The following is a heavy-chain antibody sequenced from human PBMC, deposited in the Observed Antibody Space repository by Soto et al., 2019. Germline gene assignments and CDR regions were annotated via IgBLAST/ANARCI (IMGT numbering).Heavy chain of an antibody. CDR3: ARGRYCLTGRCFPNWFDS. CDR2: IYKSATT. CDR1: GDSISNLDYF. J-gene: IGHJ5*01. Sequence: TLSLTCSVSGDSISNLDYFWAWIRQPPGQALEYIGYIYKSATTYYNPSFESRVAISVDTSKRQFSLNVTSVTAADTAVYFCARGRYCLTGRCFPNWFDSWGQGALVTVS. V-gene: IGHV4-30-4*01. D-gene: IGHD7-27*01.